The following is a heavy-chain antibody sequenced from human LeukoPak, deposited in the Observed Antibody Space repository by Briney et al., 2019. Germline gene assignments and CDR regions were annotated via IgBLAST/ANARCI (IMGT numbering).Heavy chain of an antibody. J-gene: IGHJ4*02. D-gene: IGHD3-16*01. CDR1: GFTFTAYA. CDR3: ARGRGWVDH. V-gene: IGHV3-7*01. Sequence: GGSLRLSCAASGFTFTAYAMSWFRQTPEKGLEWVDNIHDDGIVTHYVDSVKGRFTISRDNARNSGNLQLNSLRVEDTALYYCARGRGWVDHWGQGTLVTVSS. CDR2: IHDDGIVT.